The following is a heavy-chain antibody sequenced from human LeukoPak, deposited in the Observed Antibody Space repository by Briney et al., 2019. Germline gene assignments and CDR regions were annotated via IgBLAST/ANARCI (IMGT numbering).Heavy chain of an antibody. CDR2: ISGSGGST. Sequence: GGSLRLSCAASGFTFSSYAMSWVRQAPGKGLEWVSTISGSGGSTYYADSVKGRFTISRDNSKNTLYLQMNSLRAEDTAVYFCAKGVTVTTPVSWGQGTLVTVSS. V-gene: IGHV3-23*01. J-gene: IGHJ5*02. CDR3: AKGVTVTTPVS. CDR1: GFTFSSYA. D-gene: IGHD4-17*01.